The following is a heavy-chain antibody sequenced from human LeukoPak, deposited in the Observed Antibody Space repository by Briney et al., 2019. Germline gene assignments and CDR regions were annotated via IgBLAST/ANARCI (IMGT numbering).Heavy chain of an antibody. CDR2: ISGSRGGT. J-gene: IGHJ3*01. Sequence: PGGSLRLSCTASDFTFSNYALIWVRRAPGKGLEWVSAISGSRGGTYYADLVKGRFTIPRDNSKNTLYRQMNALSAEDAATNNFARDPNGDYIAAFDFWGLGTMVTVSS. V-gene: IGHV3-23*01. D-gene: IGHD4-17*01. CDR1: DFTFSNYA. CDR3: ARDPNGDYIAAFDF.